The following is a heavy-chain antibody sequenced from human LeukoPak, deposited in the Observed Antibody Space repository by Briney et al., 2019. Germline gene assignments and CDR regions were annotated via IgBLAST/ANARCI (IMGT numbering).Heavy chain of an antibody. J-gene: IGHJ4*02. CDR3: ARLRSPGDFDY. CDR2: IYYTGSA. Sequence: PSETLSLTCGVYGGSFSAYYWSWIRQPPGKGLEWIATIYYTGSAYYNPSLKSRVTISVDTSKNQFSLRLSSVTAADTAMYYCARLRSPGDFDYWGQGTLVTVSS. D-gene: IGHD1-26*01. CDR1: GGSFSAYY. V-gene: IGHV4-34*01.